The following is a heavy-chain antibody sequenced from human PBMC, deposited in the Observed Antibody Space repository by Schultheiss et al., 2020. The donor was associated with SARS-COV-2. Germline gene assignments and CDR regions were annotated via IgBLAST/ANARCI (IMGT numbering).Heavy chain of an antibody. Sequence: SETLSLTCTVSGGSISSLYCSWIRQPPGKGLEWIGYIYYSGSTYYNPSLKSRVTISVDTSKNQFSLKLSSVTAADTAVYYCATTDGDPRRGNWFDPWGQGTLVTVSS. CDR2: IYYSGST. CDR3: ATTDGDPRRGNWFDP. CDR1: GGSISSLY. D-gene: IGHD4-17*01. V-gene: IGHV4-59*04. J-gene: IGHJ5*02.